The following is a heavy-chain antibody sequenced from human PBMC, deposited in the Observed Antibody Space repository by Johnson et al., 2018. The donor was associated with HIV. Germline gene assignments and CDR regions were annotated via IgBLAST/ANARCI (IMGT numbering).Heavy chain of an antibody. CDR2: ISYDGSNK. CDR3: GKDRAVAGKGHDAFDI. D-gene: IGHD6-19*01. J-gene: IGHJ3*02. CDR1: GFTFSSYA. Sequence: QMLLVESGGGVVQPGRSLRLSCAASGFTFSSYAMHWVRQAPGKGLEWVAVISYDGSNKYYADSVKGRFTISRDTLKNTLYLQMNSLRAEDTAVYYSGKDRAVAGKGHDAFDIWGQGTMVTVSS. V-gene: IGHV3-30*04.